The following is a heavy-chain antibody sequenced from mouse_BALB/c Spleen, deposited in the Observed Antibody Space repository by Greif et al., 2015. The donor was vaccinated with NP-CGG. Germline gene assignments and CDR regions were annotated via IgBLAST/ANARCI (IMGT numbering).Heavy chain of an antibody. CDR2: IDPANGNT. V-gene: IGHV14-3*02. CDR1: GFNINDTY. D-gene: IGHD2-4*01. Sequence: VQLKESGAELVKPGASVKLSCTASGFNINDTYMHWVKQRPEQGLEWIGRIDPANGNTKYDPKFQGKATITADTSSNTAYLQLSSLTSEDTAVYYCASGDYDGVGAMDYWGQGTSVTVSS. J-gene: IGHJ4*01. CDR3: ASGDYDGVGAMDY.